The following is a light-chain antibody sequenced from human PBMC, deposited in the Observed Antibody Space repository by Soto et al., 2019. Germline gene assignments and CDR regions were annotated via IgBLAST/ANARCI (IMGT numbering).Light chain of an antibody. CDR2: GNN. CDR3: QSYVSLSDSKV. V-gene: IGLV1-40*01. CDR1: RSNIGAGYD. J-gene: IGLJ1*01. Sequence: QSVLTQPPSVSGAPGQRVTISCTGSRSNIGAGYDVHWYQQIPGTAPTLLIYGNNKRPSGVPDRFSGSVSGTSASLAITGLQSDDESDYYCQSYVSLSDSKVFGTGTKLTVL.